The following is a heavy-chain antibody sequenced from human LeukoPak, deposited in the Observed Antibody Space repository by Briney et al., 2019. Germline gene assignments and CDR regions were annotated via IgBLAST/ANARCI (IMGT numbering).Heavy chain of an antibody. CDR3: SRESGPYSPFGH. J-gene: IGHJ4*02. CDR1: GGSITTTNY. D-gene: IGHD1-26*01. CDR2: ISLSGYT. V-gene: IGHV4-4*02. Sequence: SGTLSLTCGVSGGSITTTNYWSWVRPSPGRGLEWIGEISLSGYTGFNPSLRGRVTMSLDESKNHLSLTLTSVTAADTAIYYCSRESGPYSPFGHWSQGILVTVTT.